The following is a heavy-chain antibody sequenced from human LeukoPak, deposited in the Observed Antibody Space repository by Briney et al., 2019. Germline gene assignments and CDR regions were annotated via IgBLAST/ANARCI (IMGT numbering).Heavy chain of an antibody. CDR1: GFSFDDYA. CDR3: AKSGVPSVRGGLDY. Sequence: GGSLRLSCAASGFSFDDYAMHWVRQAPGKGLEWVSGINWKSGDIGYVDSVKGRFTISRDNAKNSLYLLMNSLRPEDTALYYCAKSGVPSVRGGLDYWGQGTLVTVSS. J-gene: IGHJ4*02. V-gene: IGHV3-9*01. D-gene: IGHD2-8*01. CDR2: INWKSGDI.